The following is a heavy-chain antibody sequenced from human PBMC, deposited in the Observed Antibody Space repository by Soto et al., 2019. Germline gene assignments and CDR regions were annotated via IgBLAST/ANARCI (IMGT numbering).Heavy chain of an antibody. CDR3: ARDRRSGTTGYGMDV. CDR2: ISYDGSNK. D-gene: IGHD1-7*01. J-gene: IGHJ6*02. V-gene: IGHV3-30-3*01. Sequence: GGSLRLSCAASGFTFSSYAMHWVRQAPGKGLEWVAVISYDGSNKYYADSVKGRFTISRDNSKNTLYLQMNSLRAEDTAVYYCARDRRSGTTGYGMDVWGQGTTVTVSS. CDR1: GFTFSSYA.